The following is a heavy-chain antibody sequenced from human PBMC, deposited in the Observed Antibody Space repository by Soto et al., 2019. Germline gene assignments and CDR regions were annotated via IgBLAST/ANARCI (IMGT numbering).Heavy chain of an antibody. Sequence: SETLSLTCSVSGGSISSYYVSWIRQSAGKGLEWIGRIDTSGTTNYNPSLKSRVTMSVDASKNHFSLNLSSVTAADTAVYYCARGPRGYVYYHGMDVWGQGTTVTVSS. J-gene: IGHJ6*02. V-gene: IGHV4-4*07. CDR3: ARGPRGYVYYHGMDV. CDR1: GGSISSYY. D-gene: IGHD3-10*01. CDR2: IDTSGTT.